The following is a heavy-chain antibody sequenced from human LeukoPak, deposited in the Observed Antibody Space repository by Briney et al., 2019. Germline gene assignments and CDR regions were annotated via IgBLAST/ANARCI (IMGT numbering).Heavy chain of an antibody. J-gene: IGHJ5*02. Sequence: GASVKVSCKAPGYTFTGYYMHWVRQAPGQGLEWMGWIYPKSGGTNSAQKFQGRVTMTRDTSISTAYMELSRLRFDDTAVYYCARVSTSGYRDWLDPWGQGTLVTVSS. CDR2: IYPKSGGT. CDR3: ARVSTSGYRDWLDP. D-gene: IGHD3-9*01. CDR1: GYTFTGYY. V-gene: IGHV1-2*02.